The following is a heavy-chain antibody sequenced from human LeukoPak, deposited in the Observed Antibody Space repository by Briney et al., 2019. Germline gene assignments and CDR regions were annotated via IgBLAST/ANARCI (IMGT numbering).Heavy chain of an antibody. J-gene: IGHJ5*02. V-gene: IGHV4-34*01. Sequence: SETLSLTCAVYGGSFSGYYWSWIRQPPGNGLEWIGEINHSGSTNYNPSLKSRVTISVDTSKNQFSLKLSSVTAADTAVYYCARVYCTNGVCVFDPWGQGTLVTVSS. CDR1: GGSFSGYY. CDR3: ARVYCTNGVCVFDP. D-gene: IGHD2-8*01. CDR2: INHSGST.